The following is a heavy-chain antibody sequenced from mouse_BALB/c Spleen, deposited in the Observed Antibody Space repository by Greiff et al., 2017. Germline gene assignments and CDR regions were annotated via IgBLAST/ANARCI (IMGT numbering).Heavy chain of an antibody. D-gene: IGHD1-1*02. V-gene: IGHV5-17*02. CDR3: ARSFYGRNFDY. Sequence: EVKLMESGGGLVQPGGSRKLSCAASGFTFSSFGMHWVRQAPEKGLEWVAYISSGSSTIYYADTVKGRFTISRDNPKNTLFLQMTSLRSEDTAMYYCARSFYGRNFDYWGQGTTPTVSS. J-gene: IGHJ2*01. CDR2: ISSGSSTI. CDR1: GFTFSSFG.